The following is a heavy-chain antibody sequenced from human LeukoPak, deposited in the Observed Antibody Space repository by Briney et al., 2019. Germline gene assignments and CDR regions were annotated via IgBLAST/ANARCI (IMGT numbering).Heavy chain of an antibody. V-gene: IGHV4-39*01. CDR3: ARPRHLGSEFDY. CDR2: IYYSGST. Sequence: SETLSLTCTVSGGSISSSSYYWGWIRQPPGKGLEWIGSIYYSGSTYYNPSLKSRVTISVDTSKNQFSLKLSSVTAADTAVYYCARPRHLGSEFDYWGQGTLVTVSS. J-gene: IGHJ4*02. CDR1: GGSISSSSYY. D-gene: IGHD3-16*01.